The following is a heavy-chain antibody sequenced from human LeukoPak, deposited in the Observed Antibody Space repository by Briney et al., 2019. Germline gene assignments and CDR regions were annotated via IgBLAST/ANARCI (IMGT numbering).Heavy chain of an antibody. J-gene: IGHJ4*02. V-gene: IGHV4-31*03. CDR3: ARGPLSSSDY. D-gene: IGHD6-6*01. Sequence: SETLSLTCTVSGGSISSGGYYWSWIRQHPGKGLEWIGYIYYSGSTHYNPSLKSRVTISVDTSKNQFSLKLSSVTAADTAVYYCARGPLSSSDYWGQGTLVTVSS. CDR1: GGSISSGGYY. CDR2: IYYSGST.